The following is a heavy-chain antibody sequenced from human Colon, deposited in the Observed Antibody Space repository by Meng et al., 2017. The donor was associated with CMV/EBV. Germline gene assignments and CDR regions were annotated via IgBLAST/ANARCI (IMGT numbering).Heavy chain of an antibody. Sequence: GESLKISCAASGFTFSSYSMNWVRQAPGKGLEWVSSISSSSSYIYYADSVKGRFTISRDNAKNSLYLQMNSLRAEDTAVYYCARDRSVVPAAVYYYYGMDVWGQGTTVTVSS. J-gene: IGHJ6*02. V-gene: IGHV3-21*01. CDR3: ARDRSVVPAAVYYYYGMDV. CDR2: ISSSSSYI. CDR1: GFTFSSYS. D-gene: IGHD2-2*01.